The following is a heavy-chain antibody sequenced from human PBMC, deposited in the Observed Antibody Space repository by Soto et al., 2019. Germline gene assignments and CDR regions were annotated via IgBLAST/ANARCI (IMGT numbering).Heavy chain of an antibody. Sequence: GGSLRLSCAASGFTFSSYAMSWVRQAPGKGLEWVSAISGSGGSTYYADSVKGRFTISRDNSKNTRYLQMNSLRAEDTAVYYCAKAGAPTSRQLWRVAGYYYYMDVWGKGTTVTVSS. J-gene: IGHJ6*03. D-gene: IGHD6-19*01. V-gene: IGHV3-23*01. CDR1: GFTFSSYA. CDR2: ISGSGGST. CDR3: AKAGAPTSRQLWRVAGYYYYMDV.